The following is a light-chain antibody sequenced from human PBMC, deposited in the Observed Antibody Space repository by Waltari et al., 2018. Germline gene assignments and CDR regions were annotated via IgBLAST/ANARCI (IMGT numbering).Light chain of an antibody. CDR1: QSVSSN. Sequence: EIVMTQSPATLSVSPGERATLSCRASQSVSSNLAWYQQKPGQAPRLLIYGASSSATGIPARFSGSGSVTEFTLTISSLQSEDFAVYYCQQYNNWPPAFTFGPGTKVDIK. CDR3: QQYNNWPPAFT. CDR2: GAS. J-gene: IGKJ3*01. V-gene: IGKV3-15*01.